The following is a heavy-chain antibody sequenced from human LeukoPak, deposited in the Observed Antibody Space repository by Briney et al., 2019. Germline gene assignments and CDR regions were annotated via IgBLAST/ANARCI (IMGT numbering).Heavy chain of an antibody. CDR3: ARARKVGVRGGSLGMDV. V-gene: IGHV1-8*01. CDR1: GYTFTSYD. D-gene: IGHD3-10*01. Sequence: ASVKVSCKASGYTFTSYDINWVRQATGQGLEWMGWMNPNSGNTGYAQKFQGRVTMTRNTSISTAYMELSSLRSEDTAVYYCARARKVGVRGGSLGMDVWGQGTTVTVSS. CDR2: MNPNSGNT. J-gene: IGHJ6*02.